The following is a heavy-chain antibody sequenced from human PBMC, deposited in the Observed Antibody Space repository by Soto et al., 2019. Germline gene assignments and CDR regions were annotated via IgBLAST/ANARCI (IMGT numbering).Heavy chain of an antibody. Sequence: SETLALTCTVSGDSISTYYWSGIRQSPGKGLQWIGYIFYSGGTAYNPSLKSRVTISLDMSKKQISLKLTSVTTADTATYFCARLQLVQKVIDYWGQGTLVTVSS. V-gene: IGHV4-59*01. D-gene: IGHD1-1*01. CDR3: ARLQLVQKVIDY. CDR2: IFYSGGT. J-gene: IGHJ4*02. CDR1: GDSISTYY.